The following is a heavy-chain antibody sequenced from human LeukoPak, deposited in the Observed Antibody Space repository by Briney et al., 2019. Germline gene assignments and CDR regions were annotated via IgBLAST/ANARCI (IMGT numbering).Heavy chain of an antibody. CDR2: ISAYNGNT. V-gene: IGHV1-18*01. Sequence: GASVKVSCKASGYTFTSYGISWVRQAPGQGLEWMGWISAYNGNTNYAQKLQGRVTMTTDTSTSTAYMELRSLRSDDTAVYYCARDGGLGVVTATRVISFGYWGQGTLVTVSS. CDR3: ARDGGLGVVTATRVISFGY. CDR1: GYTFTSYG. J-gene: IGHJ4*02. D-gene: IGHD2-21*02.